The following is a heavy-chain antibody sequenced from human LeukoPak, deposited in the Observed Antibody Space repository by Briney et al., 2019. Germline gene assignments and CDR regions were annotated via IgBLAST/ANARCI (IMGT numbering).Heavy chain of an antibody. CDR1: GGSISSSSYY. J-gene: IGHJ4*02. CDR3: ARDSSIVVVPAPFDY. Sequence: SETLSLTCTVSGGSISSSSYYWGWIRQPPGKGLEWIGSIYYSGSTYYNPSLKSRVTVSVDTSKNQFSLKLSSVTAADTAVYYCARDSSIVVVPAPFDYWGQGTLVTVSS. CDR2: IYYSGST. V-gene: IGHV4-39*07. D-gene: IGHD2-2*01.